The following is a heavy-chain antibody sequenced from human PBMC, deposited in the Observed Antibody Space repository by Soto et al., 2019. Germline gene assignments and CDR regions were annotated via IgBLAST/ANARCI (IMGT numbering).Heavy chain of an antibody. Sequence: SETLSLTCAVYGGSFSGYHWTCIRQSPARGLDWIGEITHRGSPNYNPSLKSRVTISVDTSKKQFSLNLRSVTAADTAVYYCARMPGSDYSDPHDYWGQGTLVTVSS. V-gene: IGHV4-34*01. D-gene: IGHD4-17*01. CDR1: GGSFSGYH. CDR2: ITHRGSP. J-gene: IGHJ4*02. CDR3: ARMPGSDYSDPHDY.